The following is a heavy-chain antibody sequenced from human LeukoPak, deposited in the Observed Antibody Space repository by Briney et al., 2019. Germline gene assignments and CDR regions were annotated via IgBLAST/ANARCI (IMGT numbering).Heavy chain of an antibody. CDR2: IYASGST. Sequence: SETLSLTCTVSGGSISSYYWSWIRQPAGKGLEWIGRIYASGSTNYNPSLKSRVTMSVDTSKNQFSLKLSSVTAADTAVYYCARDFLDMITFGGVIVFDAFDIWGQGTMVTVSS. J-gene: IGHJ3*02. V-gene: IGHV4-4*07. CDR3: ARDFLDMITFGGVIVFDAFDI. CDR1: GGSISSYY. D-gene: IGHD3-16*02.